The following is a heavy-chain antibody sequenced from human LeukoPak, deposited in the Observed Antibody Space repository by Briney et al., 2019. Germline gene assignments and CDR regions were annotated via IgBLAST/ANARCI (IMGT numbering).Heavy chain of an antibody. CDR2: IFGDGIST. Sequence: GGSLRLSCLASGFTFSSYWMHWVRQAPGKGLVWVSRIFGDGISTSYADSVKGRFTISRDNAKNTLYLQMNSLRAEDTAVYYCARDLNYWGQGTLVTVSS. CDR3: ARDLNY. J-gene: IGHJ4*02. V-gene: IGHV3-74*01. CDR1: GFTFSSYW.